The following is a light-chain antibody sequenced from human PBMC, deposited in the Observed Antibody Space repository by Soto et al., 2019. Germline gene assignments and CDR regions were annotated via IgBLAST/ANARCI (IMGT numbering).Light chain of an antibody. V-gene: IGLV2-11*01. Sequence: QSALTQPRSVSGSPGQSVTISCTGTSSDVGGYNYVSWYQQHPGKAPKLMIYDVSKRPSGVPDRFSGSKSGNTASLTISGLHSDDEADYYCCSYAGSYPYVFGTGTKLTVL. J-gene: IGLJ1*01. CDR2: DVS. CDR1: SSDVGGYNY. CDR3: CSYAGSYPYV.